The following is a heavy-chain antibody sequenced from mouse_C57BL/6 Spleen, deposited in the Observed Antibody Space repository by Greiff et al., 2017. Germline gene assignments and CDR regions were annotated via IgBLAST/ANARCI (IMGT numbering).Heavy chain of an antibody. CDR3: ARHYAMDY. V-gene: IGHV5-17*01. Sequence: VQLKESGGGLVKPGGSLKLSCAASGFTFSDYGMHWVRQAPEKGLEWVAYISSGSSTIYYADTVKGRFTISRDNAKNTLFLQMTSLRSEDTAMYYCARHYAMDYWGQGTSVTVSS. CDR1: GFTFSDYG. J-gene: IGHJ4*01. CDR2: ISSGSSTI.